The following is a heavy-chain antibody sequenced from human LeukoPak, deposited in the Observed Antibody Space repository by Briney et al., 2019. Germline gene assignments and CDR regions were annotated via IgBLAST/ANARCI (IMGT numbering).Heavy chain of an antibody. CDR1: GYRFTNYY. Sequence: GESLTITCKGSGYRFTNYYSAWVRHMPGKGLEWMGIIHPGDSDTRYRPSFQGQVTISVDKSITTAYLQWNKLKPSDTAIYYCARDRGTNFLDYWGQGTPVTV. J-gene: IGHJ4*02. D-gene: IGHD1/OR15-1a*01. V-gene: IGHV5-51*01. CDR3: ARDRGTNFLDY. CDR2: IHPGDSDT.